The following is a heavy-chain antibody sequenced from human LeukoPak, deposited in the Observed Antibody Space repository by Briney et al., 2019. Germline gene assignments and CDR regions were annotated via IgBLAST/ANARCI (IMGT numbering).Heavy chain of an antibody. V-gene: IGHV3-53*01. CDR1: GFIVSGKY. J-gene: IGHJ6*02. Sequence: GGSLRLSCAASGFIVSGKYMSWVRQAPGKGLEWVSVIRSDGSTSYADSVKGRFTISRDNAKNSLYLQMNSLRAEDTAVYYCARDVRSLMDVWGQGTTVTVS. CDR3: ARDVRSLMDV. CDR2: IRSDGST. D-gene: IGHD3-10*02.